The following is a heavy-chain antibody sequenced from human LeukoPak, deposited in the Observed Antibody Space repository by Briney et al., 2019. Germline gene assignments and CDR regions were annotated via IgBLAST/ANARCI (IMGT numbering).Heavy chain of an antibody. V-gene: IGHV4-34*01. CDR2: INHSGST. CDR1: AGSFSSYY. Sequence: SETLSLTCAVYAGSFSSYYWSWIRHPPGKGRGWIGEINHSGSTNYNPSLKSRVTISVDTSKNQFSLKLSSVTAADTAVYYCARSLYASSNNWFDPWGQGTLVTVSS. CDR3: ARSLYASSNNWFDP. J-gene: IGHJ5*02. D-gene: IGHD6-19*01.